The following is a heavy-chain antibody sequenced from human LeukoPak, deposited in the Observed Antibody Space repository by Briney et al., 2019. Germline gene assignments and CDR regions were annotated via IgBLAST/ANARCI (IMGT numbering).Heavy chain of an antibody. Sequence: GASVKVSCKASGYTFTSYDINWVRQATGQGLEWMGWMNPNSGNTGYAQKFQGRVTMTRNTSISTAYMELSSLRSEDTAVYYCARTITGNYCYYYGMDVWGQGTTVTVSS. CDR3: ARTITGNYCYYYGMDV. CDR2: MNPNSGNT. J-gene: IGHJ6*02. CDR1: GYTFTSYD. D-gene: IGHD5-12*01. V-gene: IGHV1-8*01.